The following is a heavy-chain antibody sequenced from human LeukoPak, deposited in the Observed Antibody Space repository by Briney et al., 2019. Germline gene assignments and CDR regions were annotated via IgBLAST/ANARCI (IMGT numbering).Heavy chain of an antibody. J-gene: IGHJ6*03. Sequence: GGSLGLSCAASGFTFSSYGMHWVRQAPGKGLEWVAFIRYDGSNKYYADSVKGRFTIPRDNSKNTLYLHVNSLRPEDTAVYYCAKGGGYEAQYYYYYMDVWGKGTTVTISS. V-gene: IGHV3-30*02. D-gene: IGHD5-12*01. CDR3: AKGGGYEAQYYYYYMDV. CDR1: GFTFSSYG. CDR2: IRYDGSNK.